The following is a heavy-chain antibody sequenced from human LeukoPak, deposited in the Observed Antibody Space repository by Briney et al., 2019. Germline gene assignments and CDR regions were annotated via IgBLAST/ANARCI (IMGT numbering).Heavy chain of an antibody. D-gene: IGHD5-12*01. CDR2: IYHSGRT. V-gene: IGHV4-4*02. CDR1: GGSISDNW. CDR3: SSKAFSGYALGY. J-gene: IGHJ4*02. Sequence: SSGTLSLTCAVSGGSISDNWWSGVRQPPGKGLEWIGEIYHSGRTNYNPSLKSRLTISVDKSKNQFSLKLNSITAADTAVYYCSSKAFSGYALGYWGQGTLVTVSS.